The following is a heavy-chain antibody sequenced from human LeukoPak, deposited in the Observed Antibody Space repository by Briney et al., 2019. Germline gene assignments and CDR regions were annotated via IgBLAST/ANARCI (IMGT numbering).Heavy chain of an antibody. CDR3: ARGRGFLEN. Sequence: GGSLRLSCAASGFTFSNYWMSWVRQAPGKGLEWVANIKEDGTEEYYVDSVKGRFTIFRQNAKNSLYLQMNSLRAEDTAVYYCARGRGFLENWGKGTTVTVSS. D-gene: IGHD3-3*01. V-gene: IGHV3-7*01. CDR1: GFTFSNYW. J-gene: IGHJ6*04. CDR2: IKEDGTEE.